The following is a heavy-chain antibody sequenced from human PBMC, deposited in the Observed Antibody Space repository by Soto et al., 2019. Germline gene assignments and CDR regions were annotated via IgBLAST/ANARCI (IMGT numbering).Heavy chain of an antibody. CDR1: GGSIRSSSYY. D-gene: IGHD4-17*01. CDR2: IYYSGST. CDR3: ARRGTVTPQAIDY. J-gene: IGHJ4*02. V-gene: IGHV4-39*01. Sequence: SETLSLNCTVSGGSIRSSSYYWGWIRQPPGQGLEWIGNIYYSGSTYYNPSLKSRVTISVDTSKNQFSLKLTSVTVADTAVYYCARRGTVTPQAIDYWGQGTLVTVSS.